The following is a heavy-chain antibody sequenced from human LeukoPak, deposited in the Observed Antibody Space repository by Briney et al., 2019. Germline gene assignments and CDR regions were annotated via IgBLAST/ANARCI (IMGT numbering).Heavy chain of an antibody. Sequence: GGSLRLSCAASGFTFSSYAMHWVRQAPGQGLEWMAGLGGSVGTTNYADSVKGRFTISRDRSKTTVFLQMNSLRVEDTGVYYCASKFGESYHYYYGLDVWGQGTTVTVSS. D-gene: IGHD3-10*01. CDR3: ASKFGESYHYYYGLDV. J-gene: IGHJ6*02. CDR2: LGGSVGTT. CDR1: GFTFSSYA. V-gene: IGHV3-23*01.